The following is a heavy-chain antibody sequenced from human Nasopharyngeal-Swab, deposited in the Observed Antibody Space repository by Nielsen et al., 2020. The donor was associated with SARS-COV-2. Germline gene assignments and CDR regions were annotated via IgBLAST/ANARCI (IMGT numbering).Heavy chain of an antibody. CDR1: GGSISSYY. Sequence: SETLSLTCTVSGGSISSYYWSWIRQPPGKGLEWIGYIYYSGSTNYNPSLKSRVTISVDTSKNQFSLKLSSVTAADTAVYYCARVGWWRTRYYMDVWGKGTTVTVSS. CDR3: ARVGWWRTRYYMDV. CDR2: IYYSGST. D-gene: IGHD2-15*01. V-gene: IGHV4-59*01. J-gene: IGHJ6*03.